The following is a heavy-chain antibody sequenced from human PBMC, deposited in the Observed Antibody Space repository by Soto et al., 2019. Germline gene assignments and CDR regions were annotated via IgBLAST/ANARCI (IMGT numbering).Heavy chain of an antibody. V-gene: IGHV1-18*04. CDR1: GYTYTNYG. CDR3: ARDWESLWDTYHKSAFDY. D-gene: IGHD3-16*01. J-gene: IGHJ4*02. CDR2: ISPYNGKT. Sequence: ASVKVSCKASGYTYTNYGINWVRQAPGRGLEWMGWISPYNGKTNFAQNLRVRVTMTTDTSTNTAYLELRSLASDDTAVYYCARDWESLWDTYHKSAFDYWGQGNIIAVSS.